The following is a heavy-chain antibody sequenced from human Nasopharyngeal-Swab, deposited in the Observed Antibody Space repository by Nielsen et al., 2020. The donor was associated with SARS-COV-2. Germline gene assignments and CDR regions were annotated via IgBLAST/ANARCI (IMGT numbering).Heavy chain of an antibody. CDR3: ARESYDILTGPSHYYGMDV. Sequence: SVKVSCKASGYTFTSYYMHWVRQAPGQGLEWMGWINTNTGNPTYAQGFTGRFVFSLDTSVSTAYLQISSLKAEDTAVYYCARESYDILTGPSHYYGMDVWGQGTTVTVSS. CDR1: GYTFTSYY. J-gene: IGHJ6*02. D-gene: IGHD3-9*01. V-gene: IGHV7-4-1*02. CDR2: INTNTGNP.